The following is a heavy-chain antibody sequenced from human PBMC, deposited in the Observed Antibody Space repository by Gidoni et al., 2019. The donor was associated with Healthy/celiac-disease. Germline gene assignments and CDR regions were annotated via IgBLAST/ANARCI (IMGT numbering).Heavy chain of an antibody. J-gene: IGHJ6*02. Sequence: QVQLVESGGGLVKPGGSLRLSCAASGFTFSDYYMRWIRQAPGKGWEGGSYISRRGSTIHYADSVKGGFTISRENAKNSLYLQMNSLRAEETAGYYCARDQGMEGGGSWALYYYYYYGMDVWGQGTTVTVSS. D-gene: IGHD6-13*01. CDR2: ISRRGSTI. CDR3: ARDQGMEGGGSWALYYYYYYGMDV. V-gene: IGHV3-11*01. CDR1: GFTFSDYY.